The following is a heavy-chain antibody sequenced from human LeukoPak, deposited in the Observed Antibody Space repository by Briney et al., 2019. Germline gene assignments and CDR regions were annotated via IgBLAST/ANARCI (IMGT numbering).Heavy chain of an antibody. CDR2: VNESGGT. Sequence: SETLSLTCAVYIDSFSNYHWNWIRQTPAKGMEWIGEVNESGGTNISPSLKSRVTISVDTSKNQFSLKLSSVTAADTAVYYCARVYYSNSYDYWYFDLWGRGTLVTVSS. D-gene: IGHD6-13*01. J-gene: IGHJ2*01. CDR1: IDSFSNYH. V-gene: IGHV4-34*01. CDR3: ARVYYSNSYDYWYFDL.